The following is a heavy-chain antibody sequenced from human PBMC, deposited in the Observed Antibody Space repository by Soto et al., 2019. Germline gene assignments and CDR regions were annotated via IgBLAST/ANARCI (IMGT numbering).Heavy chain of an antibody. Sequence: SXXXXGYTFTSYDXNWVXXATGQGLEWMGWMNPNSGNTGYAQKFQGRVTMTRNTSISTAYMELSSLRSEDTAVYYCARTLYGDNVDYWGQGTLVTVSS. CDR1: GYTFTSYD. J-gene: IGHJ4*02. CDR3: ARTLYGDNVDY. V-gene: IGHV1-8*01. D-gene: IGHD4-17*01. CDR2: MNPNSGNT.